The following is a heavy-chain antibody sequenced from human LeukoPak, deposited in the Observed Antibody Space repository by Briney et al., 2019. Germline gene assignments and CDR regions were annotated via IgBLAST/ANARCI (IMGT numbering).Heavy chain of an antibody. D-gene: IGHD4-17*01. V-gene: IGHV4-59*01. CDR2: VYYSGST. J-gene: IGHJ6*02. Sequence: PSETLSLTCTVSGRSISSCYWSWIRQPPGKGLEWIGYVYYSGSTNYNPSLKSRVTMSVDTSKKQFSLKLSSVTAADTAVYFCARGPTVNNYYYGMDAWGQGTTVTVSS. CDR1: GRSISSCY. CDR3: ARGPTVNNYYYGMDA.